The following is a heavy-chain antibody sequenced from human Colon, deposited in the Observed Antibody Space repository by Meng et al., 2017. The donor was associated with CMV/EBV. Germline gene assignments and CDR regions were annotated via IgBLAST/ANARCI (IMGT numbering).Heavy chain of an antibody. CDR2: IYYSGST. CDR3: ATYNYGSIDY. J-gene: IGHJ4*02. V-gene: IGHV4-39*01. D-gene: IGHD3-10*01. Sequence: SETLSLTCTVSGGSISSSSYYWGWIRQPPGKGLEWIGSIYYSGSTYYNPSLKSRVTISVDTSKNQFSLKLSSVTAADTAVYYCATYNYGSIDYWGQGTLVTVSS. CDR1: GGSISSSSYY.